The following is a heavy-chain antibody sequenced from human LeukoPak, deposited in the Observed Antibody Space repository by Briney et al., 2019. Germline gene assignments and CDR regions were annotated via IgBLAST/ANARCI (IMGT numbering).Heavy chain of an antibody. CDR3: ARESVAGPLRHNWFDP. D-gene: IGHD6-19*01. V-gene: IGHV3-48*03. CDR1: GFTFSSYE. CDR2: ISSSGSTI. J-gene: IGHJ5*02. Sequence: PGGSLRLSCAASGFTFSSYEMNWVRQAPGKGLEWVSYISSSGSTIYYADSVKGRFTISRDNAKNSLYLQMNSLRAEDTAVYYCARESVAGPLRHNWFDPWGQGTLVTVSS.